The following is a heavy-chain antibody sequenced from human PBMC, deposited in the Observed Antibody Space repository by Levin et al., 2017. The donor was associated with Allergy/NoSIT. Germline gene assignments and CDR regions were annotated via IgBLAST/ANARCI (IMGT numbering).Heavy chain of an antibody. Sequence: KISCKASGGTFSSYAISWVRQAPGQGLEWMGGIIPIFGTANYAQKFQGRVTITADESTSTAYMELSSLRSEDTAVYYCARGVRPYYYYYYMDVWGKGTTVTVSS. CDR3: ARGVRPYYYYYYMDV. CDR1: GGTFSSYA. V-gene: IGHV1-69*01. CDR2: IIPIFGTA. J-gene: IGHJ6*03.